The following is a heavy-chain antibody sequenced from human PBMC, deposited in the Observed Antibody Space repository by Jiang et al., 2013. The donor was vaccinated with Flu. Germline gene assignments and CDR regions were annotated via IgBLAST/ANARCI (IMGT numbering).Heavy chain of an antibody. Sequence: PGLVKPSETLSLACTVSGGSVTGYYWSWIRQPPGGSRIHWLYLLPREHQLQPSLWSRATLSVDTSENQFSLKLTSVTAADTAVYYCARFSSGPAVFDHWGQGTLVAVSS. CDR3: ARFSSGPAVFDH. J-gene: IGHJ4*02. CDR1: GGSVTGYY. D-gene: IGHD6-19*01. CDR2: LLPREH. V-gene: IGHV4-59*02.